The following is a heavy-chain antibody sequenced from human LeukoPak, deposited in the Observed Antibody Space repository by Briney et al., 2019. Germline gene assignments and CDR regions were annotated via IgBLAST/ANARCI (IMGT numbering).Heavy chain of an antibody. D-gene: IGHD5-12*01. CDR3: ANDWLVFDY. Sequence: PGGSLRLSCEASGFTFSAYGLSWVRQAPGKGLEWVSSISVPGGTTYYADSVKGRFTISRGNSKNTLYLQMNSLRAEDTAVYYCANDWLVFDYWGQGTLVTVSS. V-gene: IGHV3-23*01. CDR2: ISVPGGTT. J-gene: IGHJ4*02. CDR1: GFTFSAYG.